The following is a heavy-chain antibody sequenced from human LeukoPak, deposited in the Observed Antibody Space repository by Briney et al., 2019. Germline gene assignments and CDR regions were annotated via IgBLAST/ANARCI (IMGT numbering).Heavy chain of an antibody. CDR2: ITWNSDTK. D-gene: IGHD4-11*01. Sequence: GGPLRLSCAASGFTFDDFAMHWVRQAPGKGLEWVSGITWNSDTKSYADSVKGRFIISRDNAKNSLYLQLHSLRAEDMALYYCAKDRNSNLPYNFFDYWGQGTLVTVSS. CDR1: GFTFDDFA. CDR3: AKDRNSNLPYNFFDY. V-gene: IGHV3-9*03. J-gene: IGHJ4*02.